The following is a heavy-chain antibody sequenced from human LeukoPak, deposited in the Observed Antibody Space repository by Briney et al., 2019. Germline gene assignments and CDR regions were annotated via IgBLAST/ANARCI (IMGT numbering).Heavy chain of an antibody. J-gene: IGHJ4*02. D-gene: IGHD6-6*01. CDR3: AKDPDSSSSGGSY. Sequence: GGSLRLSCAASGFTFSSYAMNWVRQAPGEGLGWVSVIRGSGGGSYYGDSVKGRFTISRDNSKNTLYLQMNSLRAEDTAVYYCAKDPDSSSSGGSYWGQGTLVTVSS. V-gene: IGHV3-23*01. CDR2: IRGSGGGS. CDR1: GFTFSSYA.